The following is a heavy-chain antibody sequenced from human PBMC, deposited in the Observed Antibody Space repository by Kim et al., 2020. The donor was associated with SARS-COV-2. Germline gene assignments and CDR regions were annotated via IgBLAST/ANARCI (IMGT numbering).Heavy chain of an antibody. CDR3: ARDPLLWFGELRYYYGMDV. V-gene: IGHV4-59*01. D-gene: IGHD3-10*01. CDR1: GGSISSYY. J-gene: IGHJ6*01. CDR2: IYYSGST. Sequence: SETLSLTCTVSGGSISSYYWSWIRQPPGKGLEWIGYIYYSGSTNYNPSLKSRVTISVDTSKNQFSLKLSSVTAADTAVYYCARDPLLWFGELRYYYGMDV.